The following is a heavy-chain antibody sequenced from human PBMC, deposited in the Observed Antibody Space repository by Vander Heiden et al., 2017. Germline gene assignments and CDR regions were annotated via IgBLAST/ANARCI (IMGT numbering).Heavy chain of an antibody. CDR2: IGHDGSFK. V-gene: IGHV3-33*01. J-gene: IGHJ4*02. D-gene: IGHD1-26*01. Sequence: VQRVESGGGVVQTGGSLRLSCAASGVPFSPYGMHGFRQAPGKGLEWVAVIGHDGSFKGYADSVKGRSTISRDNSKNTLYLQMTSLRAEDTAVYYCARDLGAGRYFDYWGQGSLVTVSS. CDR1: GVPFSPYG. CDR3: ARDLGAGRYFDY.